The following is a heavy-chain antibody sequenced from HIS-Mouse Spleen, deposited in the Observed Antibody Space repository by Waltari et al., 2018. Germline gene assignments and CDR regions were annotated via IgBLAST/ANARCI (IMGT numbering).Heavy chain of an antibody. J-gene: IGHJ2*01. CDR1: GGSISRSSYY. Sequence: QLQLQASGPGLVKPSETLSLTCTVSGGSISRSSYYRGWIRQPPGKGLEWIGSIYYSGSTYYNPSLKSRVTISVDTSKNQFSLKLSSVTAADTAVYYCAREIPYSSSWYDWYFDLWGRGTLVTVSS. CDR3: AREIPYSSSWYDWYFDL. V-gene: IGHV4-39*07. CDR2: IYYSGST. D-gene: IGHD6-13*01.